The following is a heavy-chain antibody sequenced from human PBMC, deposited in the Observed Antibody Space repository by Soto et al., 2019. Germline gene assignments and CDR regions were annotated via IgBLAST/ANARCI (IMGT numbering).Heavy chain of an antibody. D-gene: IGHD1-26*01. J-gene: IGHJ4*02. CDR2: IVVDSNTA. CDR3: ARAIKRWEVNYYFDF. Sequence: QVVRLQSGAEVQEPGSSVRVSCQVSGSTFNNFAFSWVRQAPGHGPEWMGGIVVDSNTAEYSQRFQDRVTITADTSTDTLYMELGSLTFEDTAVYYCARAIKRWEVNYYFDFWGQGTLVTDSS. V-gene: IGHV1-69*06. CDR1: GSTFNNFA.